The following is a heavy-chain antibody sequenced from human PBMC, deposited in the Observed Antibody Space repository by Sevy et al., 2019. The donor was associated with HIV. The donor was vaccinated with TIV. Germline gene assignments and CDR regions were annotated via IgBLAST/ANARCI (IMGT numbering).Heavy chain of an antibody. Sequence: SETLSLTCAVYVDSFNGHYWSWIRQVPGRGLEWIGEVDHTGNINYNPALKNRLAMSVNRSKNQFSLNLTSLTAADTAVYYCGGGPKGAPGRGYFDIWGHGNRVTVSS. CDR2: VDHTGNI. D-gene: IGHD1-26*01. J-gene: IGHJ4*03. CDR3: GGGPKGAPGRGYFDI. CDR1: VDSFNGHY. V-gene: IGHV4-34*01.